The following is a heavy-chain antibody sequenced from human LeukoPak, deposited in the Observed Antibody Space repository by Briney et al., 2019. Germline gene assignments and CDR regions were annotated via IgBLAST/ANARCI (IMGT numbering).Heavy chain of an antibody. CDR2: IYSGGST. Sequence: GGSLRLSCAASGFTVSSNYMSWVRQAPGKGLEWVSVIYSGGSTYYADFVKGRFTISRDNSKNTLYLQMNSLRAEDTAVYYCARYGSGSYYQPYYYYYMDVWGKGTTVTISS. J-gene: IGHJ6*03. CDR3: ARYGSGSYYQPYYYYYMDV. V-gene: IGHV3-66*01. CDR1: GFTVSSNY. D-gene: IGHD3-10*01.